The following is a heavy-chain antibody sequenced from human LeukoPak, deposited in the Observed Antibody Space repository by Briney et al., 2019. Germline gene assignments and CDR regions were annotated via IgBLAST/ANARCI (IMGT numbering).Heavy chain of an antibody. D-gene: IGHD6-13*01. Sequence: GGSLRLACAASGFTFSSYWMSWVRQAPGKGLEWVANIKQDGSEKYYVDSVKGRFTISRDKAKNSLYLQMNSLRAEDTAVYYCARDLIAGRSDAFDIWGQGTMVTVSS. J-gene: IGHJ3*02. CDR3: ARDLIAGRSDAFDI. CDR2: IKQDGSEK. V-gene: IGHV3-7*01. CDR1: GFTFSSYW.